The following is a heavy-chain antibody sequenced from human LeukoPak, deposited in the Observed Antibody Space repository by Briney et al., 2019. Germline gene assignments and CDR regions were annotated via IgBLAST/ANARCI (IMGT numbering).Heavy chain of an antibody. J-gene: IGHJ4*02. CDR2: ISSSSGAV. V-gene: IGHV3-48*01. CDR1: GFTFSTYS. D-gene: IGHD4-17*01. CDR3: ARGNDYGQDY. Sequence: SGGSLRLSCAASGFTFSTYSMHWVPQAPGQGREWVSFISSSSGAVYYADSVKGRFSISRDNAKNSLYLQMNRLRAEDTAVYYCARGNDYGQDYWGQGTLVTVSS.